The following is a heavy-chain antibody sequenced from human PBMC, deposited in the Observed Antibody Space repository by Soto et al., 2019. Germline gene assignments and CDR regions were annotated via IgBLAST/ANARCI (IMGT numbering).Heavy chain of an antibody. CDR2: ISYRGST. J-gene: IGHJ4*02. Sequence: SETLSLTCNVFGTSIIAYYWTWIRQPPGKALEWIGYISYRGSTKYNPSLKSRVAISLDTSRNQFSLKLTPVTASDTAIYFCARDPELHGLDYWGQGTLVTVSS. V-gene: IGHV4-59*01. D-gene: IGHD2-21*01. CDR3: ARDPELHGLDY. CDR1: GTSIIAYY.